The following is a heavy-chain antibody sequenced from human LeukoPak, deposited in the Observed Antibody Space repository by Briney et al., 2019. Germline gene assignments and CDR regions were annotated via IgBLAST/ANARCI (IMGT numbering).Heavy chain of an antibody. CDR2: IFYTGST. Sequence: PSETLSLTCSVSGGSISNYYWTWIRQPPGKGLEWIGFIFYTGSTTYNPSLKSRVTISLDTSKNQFSLKLSSVTAADTAVYYCARSYYDSRGPDAFDIWGQGTMVTVSS. D-gene: IGHD3-22*01. CDR1: GGSISNYY. V-gene: IGHV4-59*01. CDR3: ARSYYDSRGPDAFDI. J-gene: IGHJ3*02.